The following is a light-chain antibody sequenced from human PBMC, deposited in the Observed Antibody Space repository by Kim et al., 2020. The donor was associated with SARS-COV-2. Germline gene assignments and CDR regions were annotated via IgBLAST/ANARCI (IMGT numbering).Light chain of an antibody. V-gene: IGLV1-40*01. Sequence: QRVTITCAGSSANIGAGYDVNWYQQLPETAPKLIIYGNSNRTSGVPDRFSGSKSGTSASLAITGLQAEDEADYYCQSYDSSLSGWVFGGGTQLTVL. CDR2: GNS. CDR1: SANIGAGYD. J-gene: IGLJ3*02. CDR3: QSYDSSLSGWV.